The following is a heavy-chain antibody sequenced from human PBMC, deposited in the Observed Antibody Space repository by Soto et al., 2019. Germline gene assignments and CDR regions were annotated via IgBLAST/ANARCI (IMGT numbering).Heavy chain of an antibody. V-gene: IGHV1-2*02. CDR3: ANSLIGCTNGVCCSNYYYYGMDV. CDR2: INPNSGGT. J-gene: IGHJ6*02. D-gene: IGHD2-8*01. Sequence: ASVKVSCKASGYTFTGYYMHWVRQAPGQGLEWMGWINPNSGGTNYAQKFQGRVTMTRDTSISTAYMELSRLRSDDTAVYYCANSLIGCTNGVCCSNYYYYGMDVWGQGTTVTV. CDR1: GYTFTGYY.